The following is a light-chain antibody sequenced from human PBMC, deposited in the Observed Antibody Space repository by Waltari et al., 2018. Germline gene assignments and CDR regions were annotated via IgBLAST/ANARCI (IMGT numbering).Light chain of an antibody. Sequence: IVLTQSPDTLSLSPGQRATLSCRASQTINNNFLVWYQQKPGQAPRLIIHWASKRATGFPDRFSGSGSGTDFTLTISSLEPEDVAVYYCQQYDGSVLTFGGGTKVEI. V-gene: IGKV3-20*01. J-gene: IGKJ4*01. CDR3: QQYDGSVLT. CDR2: WAS. CDR1: QTINNNF.